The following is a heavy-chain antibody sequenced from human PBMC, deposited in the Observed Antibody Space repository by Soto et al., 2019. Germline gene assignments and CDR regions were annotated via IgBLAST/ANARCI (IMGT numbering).Heavy chain of an antibody. Sequence: QVQLVQSGAEVKKPGSSVKVSCKASGGTFSSYAISWVRQAPGQGLEWMGGIIPIFGTADYAQKFQGRVTITADESTGTACMELRRLRSEESGVYYCARDGGVYDYSPFDYWGQGTLVTVSS. J-gene: IGHJ4*02. V-gene: IGHV1-69*12. CDR3: ARDGGVYDYSPFDY. CDR2: IIPIFGTA. D-gene: IGHD4-4*01. CDR1: GGTFSSYA.